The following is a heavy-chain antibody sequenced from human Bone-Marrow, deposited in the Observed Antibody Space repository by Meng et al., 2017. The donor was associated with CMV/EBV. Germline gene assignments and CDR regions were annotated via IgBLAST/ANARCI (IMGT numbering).Heavy chain of an antibody. CDR2: ISGSGGST. CDR1: GFTFSSYS. D-gene: IGHD3-10*01. J-gene: IGHJ4*02. Sequence: GESLKISCAASGFTFSSYSMNWVRQAPGKGLEWVSAISGSGGSTYYADSVKGRFTISRDNSKNTLYLQMNSLRAEDTAVYYCAKDFPLLWFGELIGSYFDYWGQGTLVTVSS. V-gene: IGHV3-23*01. CDR3: AKDFPLLWFGELIGSYFDY.